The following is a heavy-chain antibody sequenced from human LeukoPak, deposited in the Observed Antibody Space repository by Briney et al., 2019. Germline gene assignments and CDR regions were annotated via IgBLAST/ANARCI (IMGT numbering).Heavy chain of an antibody. D-gene: IGHD3-22*01. CDR3: AKRGGGYYYDSSGYPPGPFFDY. V-gene: IGHV3-23*01. CDR1: GFTFSSYA. CDR2: ISGSGGST. Sequence: GGSLRLSCAASGFTFSSYAMSWVRQAPGKGLEWVSAISGSGGSTYYADSVKGRFTISRDNSKNTLYLQMNSLRAEDTAVYYCAKRGGGYYYDSSGYPPGPFFDYWGQGTLVTVSS. J-gene: IGHJ4*02.